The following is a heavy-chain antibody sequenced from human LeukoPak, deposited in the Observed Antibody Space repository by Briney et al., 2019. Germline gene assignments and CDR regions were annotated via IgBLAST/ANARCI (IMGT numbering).Heavy chain of an antibody. CDR2: IYYSGST. V-gene: IGHV4-59*08. CDR3: ARGARAGYNLEPFDY. J-gene: IGHJ4*02. CDR1: AGSMSSYY. D-gene: IGHD5-24*01. Sequence: SETLSLTCTVSAGSMSSYYWSWIRQPPGKGLEWIGYIYYSGSTKYNPSLKSRVTISVDTSKNQFSLKLSSVTAADTAVYYCARGARAGYNLEPFDYWGQGTLVTVSS.